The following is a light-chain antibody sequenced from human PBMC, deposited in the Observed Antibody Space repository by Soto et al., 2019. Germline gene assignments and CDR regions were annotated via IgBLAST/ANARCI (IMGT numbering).Light chain of an antibody. CDR2: DAS. J-gene: IGKJ4*01. CDR3: HQSSSTPLT. CDR1: QSVFNH. V-gene: IGKV1-39*01. Sequence: DIQMTQSPSSLSASVGDSVTITCRASQSVFNHLSWSQQRPGKGPKLLIYDASSLHAGVPSRFSGSGYGTDFTLTISTFQPEESAIYYCHQSSSTPLTFGGGTRVELK.